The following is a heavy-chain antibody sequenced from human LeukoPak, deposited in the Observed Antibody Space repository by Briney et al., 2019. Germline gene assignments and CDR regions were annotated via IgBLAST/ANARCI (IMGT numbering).Heavy chain of an antibody. V-gene: IGHV4-59*08. D-gene: IGHD2-2*01. CDR3: ARQKCTSTSCLTKNAFDI. CDR1: GSFSGYY. J-gene: IGHJ3*02. Sequence: SETLSLTCTVSGSFSGYYLSWIRQPPGQGLEWIGYIYSSGSTNYNPSLESRVTISVDTSKHQFSLDLSSVTAADTAVYYCARQKCTSTSCLTKNAFDIWGQGTMVTVSS. CDR2: IYSSGST.